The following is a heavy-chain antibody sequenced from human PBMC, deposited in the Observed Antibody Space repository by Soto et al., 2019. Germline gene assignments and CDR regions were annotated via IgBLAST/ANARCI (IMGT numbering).Heavy chain of an antibody. CDR3: ARDGQLVINYFDY. CDR2: IKQDGSEK. CDR1: GFTFSSYW. V-gene: IGHV3-7*01. D-gene: IGHD6-13*01. J-gene: IGHJ4*02. Sequence: HRGGSLRLSCAASGFTFSSYWMSWVRQAPGKGLEWVANIKQDGSEKYYVDSVKGRFTISRDNAKNSLYLQMNSLRAEDTAVYYCARDGQLVINYFDYWGQGTLVTVSS.